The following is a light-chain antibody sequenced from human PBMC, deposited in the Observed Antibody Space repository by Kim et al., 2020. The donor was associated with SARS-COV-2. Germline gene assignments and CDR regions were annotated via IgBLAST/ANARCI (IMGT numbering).Light chain of an antibody. CDR3: QHYGSSPRT. J-gene: IGKJ1*01. V-gene: IGKV3-20*01. Sequence: EIVLTQSPGTLSLSPGERATLSCRGSQSINSNYLAWYQQKPGQAPRLLIYAASSRDTGIPDRFSGSGSGTDFSLTITRLEPEDFALYYCQHYGSSPRTFGQGTKVDIK. CDR2: AAS. CDR1: QSINSNY.